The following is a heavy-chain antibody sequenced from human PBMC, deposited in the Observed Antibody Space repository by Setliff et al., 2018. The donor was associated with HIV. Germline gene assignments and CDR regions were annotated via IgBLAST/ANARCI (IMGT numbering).Heavy chain of an antibody. CDR1: GFSFSLYA. D-gene: IGHD2-2*01. V-gene: IGHV3-23*01. Sequence: GGSLRLSCKATGFSFSLYAMSWVRQAPGKGLEWVSSISGSGRKTYYGDSVKGRFTISRDNSWDTVGLQMNTLRAEDTAVYYCAKVPLFVVVPAALGGMDVWGQGTTVTVSS. CDR2: ISGSGRKT. CDR3: AKVPLFVVVPAALGGMDV. J-gene: IGHJ6*02.